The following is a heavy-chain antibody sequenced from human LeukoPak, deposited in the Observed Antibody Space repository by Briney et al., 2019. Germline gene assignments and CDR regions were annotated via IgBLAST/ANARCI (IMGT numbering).Heavy chain of an antibody. CDR3: AKISGYYPFDY. Sequence: GGPLRSSCAAPGFTSSTYGMHWVRKAPAKGLEWVAFIRYDGSNKYYADSVKGRFTISRDNSKNTLYLQMNNLRAEDTALYYCAKISGYYPFDYWGQGTLVTVSS. J-gene: IGHJ4*02. CDR1: GFTSSTYG. CDR2: IRYDGSNK. D-gene: IGHD3-22*01. V-gene: IGHV3-30*02.